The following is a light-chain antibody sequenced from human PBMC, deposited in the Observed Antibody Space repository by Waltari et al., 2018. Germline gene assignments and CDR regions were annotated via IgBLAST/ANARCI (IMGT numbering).Light chain of an antibody. J-gene: IGLJ1*01. CDR2: DVS. Sequence: QSALTQPASVSGSPGQSITIPCTGSSSDLGGYSLVSWYQQHPGKAPKRMIYDVSHRPPGVSNRFSGSKSGNTASLTISGLQPEDEADYYCSSYTSIIPPYLFGTATKVTVL. V-gene: IGLV2-14*01. CDR1: SSDLGGYSL. CDR3: SSYTSIIPPYL.